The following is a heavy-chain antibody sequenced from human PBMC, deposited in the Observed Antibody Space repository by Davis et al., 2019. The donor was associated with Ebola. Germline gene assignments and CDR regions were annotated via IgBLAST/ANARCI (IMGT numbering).Heavy chain of an antibody. CDR3: TTDPAATLLYYYGMDV. V-gene: IGHV3-15*01. CDR1: GFTFSNAW. D-gene: IGHD2-2*01. Sequence: PGGSLRLSCAASGFTFSNAWMSWVRQAPGKGLEWVGRIKSKTDGGTTDYAAPVKGRFTISRDDSKNTLYLQMNSLKTEDTAVYYCTTDPAATLLYYYGMDVWGQGTTVTVSS. CDR2: IKSKTDGGTT. J-gene: IGHJ6*02.